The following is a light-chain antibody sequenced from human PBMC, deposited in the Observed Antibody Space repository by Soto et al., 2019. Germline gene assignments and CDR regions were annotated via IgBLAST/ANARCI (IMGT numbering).Light chain of an antibody. CDR1: QSVSSSY. CDR3: QQCGTSPRT. V-gene: IGKV3-20*01. CDR2: GAS. J-gene: IGKJ1*01. Sequence: EIVLTQSPGTLSLSPGERATLSCRASQSVSSSYLAWYQQKPGQAPRLLIYGASSRATGIPDRSSGSGSGTDFTLTISRLEPEDFAVYYCQQCGTSPRTFGQGTKVEIK.